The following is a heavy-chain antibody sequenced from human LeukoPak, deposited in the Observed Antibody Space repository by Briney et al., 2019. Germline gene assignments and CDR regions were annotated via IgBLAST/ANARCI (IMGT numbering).Heavy chain of an antibody. Sequence: SETLSLTCTVSGGSISSGPYYWSWIRQPAGKGLEWIGRIYTSGSTNYNPSLKSRVTISLDTSKNQLSLKLSSVTAADTAVYFCARSGGLWLLTYYFDYWGQGTLVTVSS. CDR2: IYTSGST. CDR3: ARSGGLWLLTYYFDY. D-gene: IGHD3-22*01. J-gene: IGHJ4*02. CDR1: GGSISSGPYY. V-gene: IGHV4-61*02.